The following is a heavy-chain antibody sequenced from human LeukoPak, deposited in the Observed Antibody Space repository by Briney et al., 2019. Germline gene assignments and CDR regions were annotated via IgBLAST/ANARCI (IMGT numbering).Heavy chain of an antibody. Sequence: GGSLRLSCAASGFTFSSYAMNWVRQAPGKGLEWVSSITSSPNDMHYADSLRGRFTVSRDNANNSLHLQVDSLRVEDTAVYYCWRDSPYDASLWGQGTLVTVSS. J-gene: IGHJ4*02. CDR3: WRDSPYDASL. V-gene: IGHV3-21*01. CDR1: GFTFSSYA. D-gene: IGHD3-16*01. CDR2: ITSSPNDM.